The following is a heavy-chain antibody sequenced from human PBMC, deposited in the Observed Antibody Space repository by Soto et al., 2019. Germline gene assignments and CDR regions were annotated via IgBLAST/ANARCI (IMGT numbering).Heavy chain of an antibody. D-gene: IGHD6-19*01. J-gene: IGHJ4*02. CDR1: GFTFSSYA. V-gene: IGHV3-23*01. CDR2: ISGSGGST. Sequence: GESLKISCAASGFTFSSYAMSWVRQAPGKGLEWVSAISGSGGSTYYADSVKGRFTISRDNSKNTLYLQMNSLRAEDTAVYYCAKPNQAGRQWLDRPDYWGQGTLVTVSS. CDR3: AKPNQAGRQWLDRPDY.